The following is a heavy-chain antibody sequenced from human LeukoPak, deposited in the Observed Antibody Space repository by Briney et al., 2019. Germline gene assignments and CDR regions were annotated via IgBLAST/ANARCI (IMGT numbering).Heavy chain of an antibody. Sequence: PSETLSLTCTVSGGSISSHYWSWIRQPPGKGLEWIGYIYYSGSTDYNPSLNSRVTISVDTSKNQFSLKLSSVTAADTALYYCARVTDSSGWYFDYWGQGTLVTVSS. V-gene: IGHV4-59*11. CDR2: IYYSGST. CDR3: ARVTDSSGWYFDY. CDR1: GGSISSHY. J-gene: IGHJ4*02. D-gene: IGHD6-19*01.